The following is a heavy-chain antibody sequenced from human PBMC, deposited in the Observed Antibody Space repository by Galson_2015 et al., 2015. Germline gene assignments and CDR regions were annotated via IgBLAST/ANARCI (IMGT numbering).Heavy chain of an antibody. CDR1: GFTFSDYY. D-gene: IGHD6-19*01. CDR3: ARDYQQWLVGYDAFDI. CDR2: ISSSGSTI. V-gene: IGHV3-11*01. Sequence: SLRLSCAASGFTFSDYYMSWIRQAPGKGLEWVSYISSSGSTIYYADSVKGRFTISRDNAKNSLYLQMNSLRAEDTAVYYCARDYQQWLVGYDAFDIWGQGTMVTVSS. J-gene: IGHJ3*02.